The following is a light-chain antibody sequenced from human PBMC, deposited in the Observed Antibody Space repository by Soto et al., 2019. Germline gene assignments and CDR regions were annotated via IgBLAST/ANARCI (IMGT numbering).Light chain of an antibody. CDR1: QSISSY. Sequence: DIQMTQSPSSLSASVEDRVTITCRASQSISSYLNWYQQKPGKAPKLLIYAASSLQSGVPSRFSGSGSGTDFTLTISSLQPEDFATYYCQQSYSTVLTFGGGTKVEIK. V-gene: IGKV1-39*01. CDR3: QQSYSTVLT. CDR2: AAS. J-gene: IGKJ4*01.